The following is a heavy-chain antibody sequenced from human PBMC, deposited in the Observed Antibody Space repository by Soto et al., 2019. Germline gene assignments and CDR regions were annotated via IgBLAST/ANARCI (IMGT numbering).Heavy chain of an antibody. D-gene: IGHD5-18*01. V-gene: IGHV4-59*01. CDR1: GASISSYH. Sequence: PSETLSLTCTVSGASISSYHWSWIRQPPGKGLEWIGDISYSGSTSYNPSLKSRITISVDTSKTQFSLKLNSVTAADTAVYYCARGLPWIQLWPYYFDHWGQGTPVTVYS. J-gene: IGHJ4*02. CDR2: ISYSGST. CDR3: ARGLPWIQLWPYYFDH.